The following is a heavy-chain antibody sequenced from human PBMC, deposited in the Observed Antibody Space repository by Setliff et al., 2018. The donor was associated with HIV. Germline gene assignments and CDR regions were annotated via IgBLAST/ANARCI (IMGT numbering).Heavy chain of an antibody. V-gene: IGHV4-34*01. Sequence: PSETLSLTGAVYGGSFSGFYWNWIRQAPGKGLEWIGEINHSRRTKYNPSLKSRVTISVDTSKNQFSLKLSTVTAADTAFYYCARGFSGDYLFTGYLDVWGKGTTVTVSS. CDR2: INHSRRT. CDR3: ARGFSGDYLFTGYLDV. J-gene: IGHJ6*03. CDR1: GGSFSGFY. D-gene: IGHD3-22*01.